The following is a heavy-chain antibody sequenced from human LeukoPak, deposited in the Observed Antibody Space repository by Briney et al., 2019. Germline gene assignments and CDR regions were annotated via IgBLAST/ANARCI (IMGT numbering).Heavy chain of an antibody. CDR1: GFTFSSYW. J-gene: IGHJ4*02. V-gene: IGHV3-7*03. CDR3: ARDSSMLRGPLVIYYFDF. CDR2: IKEDGSKR. D-gene: IGHD3-10*01. Sequence: GGSLRLSCAASGFTFSSYWMSWVRQAPGKGLEWVANIKEDGSKRYYVDSVKGRFTISRDNSKNTLYLQMNSLRVEDTAVYYCARDSSMLRGPLVIYYFDFWGQGTLVTVSS.